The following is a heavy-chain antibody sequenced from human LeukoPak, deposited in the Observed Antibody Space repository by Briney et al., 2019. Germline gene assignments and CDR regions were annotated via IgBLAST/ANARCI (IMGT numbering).Heavy chain of an antibody. D-gene: IGHD6-13*01. Sequence: GASVKVSCKASQYSFSDYAIHWVRQAPGQRLEWVGWINAGSGNTKYSQRFQARVTITRDTSASTAYMELRSLRSEDTAVYYCAREDSSSWYSTIDYWGQGTLVTVSS. J-gene: IGHJ4*02. CDR3: AREDSSSWYSTIDY. CDR2: INAGSGNT. CDR1: QYSFSDYA. V-gene: IGHV1-3*01.